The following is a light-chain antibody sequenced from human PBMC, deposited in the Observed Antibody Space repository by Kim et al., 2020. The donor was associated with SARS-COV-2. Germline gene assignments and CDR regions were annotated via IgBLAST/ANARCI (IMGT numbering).Light chain of an antibody. CDR3: QQYDSYPLT. J-gene: IGKJ4*01. Sequence: SSVGEGVTITCRASRNIFTWLAGYQQKPGKAPKLLIYKASILESGVPPRFSGSGSGTEFSLTINNLQPDDLATFYCQQYDSYPLTFGGGTKVDIK. V-gene: IGKV1-5*03. CDR1: RNIFTW. CDR2: KAS.